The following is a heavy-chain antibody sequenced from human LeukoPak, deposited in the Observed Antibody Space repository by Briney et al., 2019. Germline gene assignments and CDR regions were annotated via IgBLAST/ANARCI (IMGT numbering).Heavy chain of an antibody. CDR3: VVVFDY. V-gene: IGHV3-66*01. Sequence: GGSLRLSCAVSGFTVSTDYMSWVRQAPGKGLEWVSILYSAGTTYYADSVKGRFTISRDNAKKSLYLQMNSLRAEDTAVYYCVVVFDYWGQGTLVTVSS. J-gene: IGHJ4*02. CDR1: GFTVSTDY. CDR2: LYSAGTT. D-gene: IGHD3-22*01.